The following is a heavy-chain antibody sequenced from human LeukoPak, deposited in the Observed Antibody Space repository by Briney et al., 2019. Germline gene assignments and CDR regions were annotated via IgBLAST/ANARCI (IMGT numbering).Heavy chain of an antibody. CDR1: GFTFSSYA. J-gene: IGHJ4*02. CDR2: ISGSGGST. V-gene: IGHV3-23*01. Sequence: GGSLRLSCAASGFTFSSYAMSWVRQAPGKGLEWVSAISGSGGSTYYADSVKGRFTISRDNSKNTLYLQMNSLRAEDTAVYYCAKSSYYDSSGYYREYYFDFWGQGTLVTVSS. D-gene: IGHD3-22*01. CDR3: AKSSYYDSSGYYREYYFDF.